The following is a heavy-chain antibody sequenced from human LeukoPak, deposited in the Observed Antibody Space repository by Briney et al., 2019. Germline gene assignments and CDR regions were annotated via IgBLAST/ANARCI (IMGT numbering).Heavy chain of an antibody. CDR3: ARAVRCSYGYDLSDY. CDR1: GGSISSSNW. Sequence: MASETLSLTCAVSGGSISSSNWWSWVRQPPGKGLEWIGENYHSGSTNYNPSLKSRVTISVDKSKDQFSLKLSSVTAADTAVYYCARAVRCSYGYDLSDYWGQGTLVTVSS. D-gene: IGHD5-18*01. CDR2: NYHSGST. J-gene: IGHJ4*02. V-gene: IGHV4-4*02.